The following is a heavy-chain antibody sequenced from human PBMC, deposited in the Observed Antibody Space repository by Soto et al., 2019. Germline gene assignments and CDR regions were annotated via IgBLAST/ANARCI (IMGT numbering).Heavy chain of an antibody. D-gene: IGHD6-13*01. J-gene: IGHJ4*02. CDR2: ISSNGGST. V-gene: IGHV3-64D*06. CDR1: GFTFSSYA. CDR3: VKDRWVDY. Sequence: GSLRLSCSVSGFTFSSYAMHWVRQAPGKGLEYFSSISSNGGSTYYPDSVKGRFTISRDNSKNTLYLQMSSLRVEDTAVYYCVKDRWVDYWGQGTLVTVYS.